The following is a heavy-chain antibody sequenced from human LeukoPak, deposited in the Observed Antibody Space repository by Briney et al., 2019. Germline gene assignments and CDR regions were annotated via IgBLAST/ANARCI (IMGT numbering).Heavy chain of an antibody. CDR3: ASREFGFGGWFDF. CDR1: GFTFSGSA. Sequence: PGGSLRLSCAASGFTFSGSAMHWVRQASGKGLEWVGRIRREGNKYATAYIASVKGRFTISRDDSKNMAYLQMNSLKTEDTAVYYCASREFGFGGWFDFWGQGTLVTVSS. V-gene: IGHV3-73*01. D-gene: IGHD3-10*01. CDR2: IRREGNKYAT. J-gene: IGHJ4*02.